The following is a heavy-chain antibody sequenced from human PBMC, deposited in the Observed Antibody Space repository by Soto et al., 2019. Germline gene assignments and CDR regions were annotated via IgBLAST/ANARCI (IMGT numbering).Heavy chain of an antibody. CDR3: ARRIVATETFAY. CDR1: GGSRISYY. V-gene: IGHV4-59*08. J-gene: IGHJ4*02. D-gene: IGHD5-12*01. CDR2: IYYAGST. Sequence: PSETLSLTCAVSGGSRISYYWRWILQRPGRGLEWIGFIYYAGSTKYNPSLNSRVTISVDTSKNQFSLTVTSVTAADTAVYYCARRIVATETFAYWGQGTLVSVSS.